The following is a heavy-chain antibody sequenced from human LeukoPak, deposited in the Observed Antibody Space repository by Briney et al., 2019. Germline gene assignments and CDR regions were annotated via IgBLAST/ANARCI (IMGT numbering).Heavy chain of an antibody. J-gene: IGHJ6*03. CDR1: GFTFSSYA. CDR3: AKNTGPKHTYYYYYMDV. D-gene: IGHD3-10*01. CDR2: ISGSGGST. Sequence: GGSLRLSCAASGFTFSSYAMSWVRQAPGKGLEWVSAISGSGGSTYYADSVKGRFTISRDNSKDTLYLQMNSLRAEDTAVYYCAKNTGPKHTYYYYYMDVWGKGTTVTVSS. V-gene: IGHV3-23*01.